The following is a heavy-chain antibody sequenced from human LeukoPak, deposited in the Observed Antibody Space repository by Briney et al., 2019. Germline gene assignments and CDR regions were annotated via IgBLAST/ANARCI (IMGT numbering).Heavy chain of an antibody. D-gene: IGHD1-1*01. Sequence: GGSLRLSCAASGFTFSSYSMNWVRQAPGKGLEWVSSISSSSSDKYYADSVKGRFTISRDNAKNSLYLEIYSLRAEHTAVYCCARDWYNISDAFDIWGRGTMVTVSS. CDR2: ISSSSSDK. CDR1: GFTFSSYS. V-gene: IGHV3-21*01. J-gene: IGHJ3*02. CDR3: ARDWYNISDAFDI.